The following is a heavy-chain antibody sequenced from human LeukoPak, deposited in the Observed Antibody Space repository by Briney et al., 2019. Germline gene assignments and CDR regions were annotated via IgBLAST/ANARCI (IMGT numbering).Heavy chain of an antibody. CDR3: ARLGAADYYYYMDV. CDR2: IYTSGST. J-gene: IGHJ6*03. D-gene: IGHD6-13*01. CDR1: GGSISSYY. V-gene: IGHV4-4*09. Sequence: SETLSLTCTVSGGSISSYYWSWIRQPPGKGLEWIGYIYTSGSTNYNPSLKSRVTISVDTSKNQFSLKLSSVTAADTAVYYCARLGAADYYYYMDVWGKGTTATVSS.